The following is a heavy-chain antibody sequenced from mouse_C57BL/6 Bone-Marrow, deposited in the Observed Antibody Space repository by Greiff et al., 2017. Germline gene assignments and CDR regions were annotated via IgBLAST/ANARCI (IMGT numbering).Heavy chain of an antibody. V-gene: IGHV2-2*01. J-gene: IGHJ1*03. D-gene: IGHD1-1*01. CDR3: ASLSSYGWYFDV. Sequence: QVQLQQSGPGLVQPSQSLSITCTVSGFSLTSYGVHWVRQSPGKGLEWLGVIWSGGSTDYNAAFISRLSISKDNSKSQVFFKMNSLQADDTAIYYCASLSSYGWYFDVWGTGTTVTVSS. CDR2: IWSGGST. CDR1: GFSLTSYG.